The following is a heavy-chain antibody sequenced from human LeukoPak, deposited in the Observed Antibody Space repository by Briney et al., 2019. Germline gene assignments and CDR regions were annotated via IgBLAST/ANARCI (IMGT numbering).Heavy chain of an antibody. D-gene: IGHD3-10*01. CDR3: AKSNGYGLVDI. CDR2: IYYSGST. J-gene: IGHJ3*02. V-gene: IGHV4-59*12. CDR1: GGSISSYY. Sequence: SETLSLTCTVSGGSISSYYWSWIRQPPGEGLEWIGYIYYSGSTNCSPSLKSRVTISVDTSKNQFSLKLNSVTAADTAVYYCAKSNGYGLVDIWGQGTMVTVSS.